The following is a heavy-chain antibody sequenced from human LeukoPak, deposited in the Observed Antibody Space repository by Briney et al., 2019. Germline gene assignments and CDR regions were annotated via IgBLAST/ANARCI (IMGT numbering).Heavy chain of an antibody. J-gene: IGHJ6*03. D-gene: IGHD6-25*01. CDR1: GFTFSAYW. Sequence: GGSLRLSCAASGFTFSAYWMIWVRQAPGKGLEWVANIKQHGSEKHYVDSVKGRFTISRDNAKNSLYLQMNSLRADDTAVYYCARFAAGGSYYYYMDVWGKGTTVTVSS. CDR2: IKQHGSEK. V-gene: IGHV3-7*01. CDR3: ARFAAGGSYYYYMDV.